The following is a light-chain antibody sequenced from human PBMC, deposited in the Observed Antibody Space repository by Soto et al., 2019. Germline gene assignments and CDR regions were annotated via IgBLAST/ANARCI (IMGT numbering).Light chain of an antibody. J-gene: IGLJ3*02. CDR2: EVS. CDR3: SSYTSRITWV. Sequence: QSALTQPASVSGSPGQSITISCTGTSSDVGGYNYVSWYQQHPGKAPKLMIYEVSNRPSGVSNRFSGSKSGNTASLTISGLQAEDEADYYCSSYTSRITWVFGGGTKVTVL. CDR1: SSDVGGYNY. V-gene: IGLV2-14*01.